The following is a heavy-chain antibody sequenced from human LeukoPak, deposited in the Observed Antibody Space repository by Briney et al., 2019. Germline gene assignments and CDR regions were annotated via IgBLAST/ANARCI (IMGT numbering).Heavy chain of an antibody. Sequence: ASVKVSCKASGYTFAGYYMHWVRQAPGQGLEWMGWINPNSGGTNYAQKFQGWVTMTRDTSISTAYMELSRLRSDDTAVYYCARSYSGYDGWWFDYWGQGTLVTVSS. CDR1: GYTFAGYY. CDR3: ARSYSGYDGWWFDY. J-gene: IGHJ4*02. CDR2: INPNSGGT. D-gene: IGHD5-12*01. V-gene: IGHV1-2*04.